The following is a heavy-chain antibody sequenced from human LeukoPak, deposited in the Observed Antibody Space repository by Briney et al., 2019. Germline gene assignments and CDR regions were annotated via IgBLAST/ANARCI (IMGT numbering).Heavy chain of an antibody. CDR2: ISGSGGST. CDR3: AKDWATVTILYYYYYGMDV. Sequence: PGGSLRLSCAASGFTFSSYAMSWVRQAPGKGLEWVSAISGSGGSTYYADSVKGRFTISRDNSKNMLYLQMNSLRAEDTAVYYCAKDWATVTILYYYYYGMDVWGQGTTVTVSS. J-gene: IGHJ6*02. CDR1: GFTFSSYA. D-gene: IGHD4-17*01. V-gene: IGHV3-23*01.